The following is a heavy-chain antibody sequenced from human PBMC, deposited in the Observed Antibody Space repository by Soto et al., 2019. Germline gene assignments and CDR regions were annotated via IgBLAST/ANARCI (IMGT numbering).Heavy chain of an antibody. D-gene: IGHD2-21*01. V-gene: IGHV3-23*01. J-gene: IGHJ4*02. CDR2: ISGSGGST. CDR3: AKGPPYCGGDCYWFDY. CDR1: GFTFSSYA. Sequence: AGGSLRLSCAASGFTFSSYAMSWVRQAPGKGLEWVSGISGSGGSTYYADSVKGRFSISRDNSKNTLYLQMNSLRAEDTAVYYCAKGPPYCGGDCYWFDYWGQGTLVTVSS.